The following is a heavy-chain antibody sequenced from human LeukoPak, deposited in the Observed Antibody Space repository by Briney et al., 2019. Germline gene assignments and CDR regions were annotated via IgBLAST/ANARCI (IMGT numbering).Heavy chain of an antibody. D-gene: IGHD2-2*01. CDR1: GFTFTSYA. Sequence: GGSLRLSCAASGFTFTSYAMHWVRQAPGQRLEWMGWINAGNGNTKYSQKFQGRVTITRDTSASTAYMELSSLRSEDTAVYYCAREARDQLDAFDIWGQGTMVTVSS. CDR2: INAGNGNT. V-gene: IGHV1-3*01. CDR3: AREARDQLDAFDI. J-gene: IGHJ3*02.